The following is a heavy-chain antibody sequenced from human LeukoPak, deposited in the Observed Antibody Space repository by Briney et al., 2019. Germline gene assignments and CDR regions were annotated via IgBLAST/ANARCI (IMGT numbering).Heavy chain of an antibody. Sequence: PGGSLRLSCTASGFTFSTYEMNWVRQAPGKGLEWVSYISGSGYPIYYADSVKRRFTISRDNAKNSLYLQMNSLRAEDTAIYYCARVRGLEWLLKHLDSWGQGTLVTVSS. V-gene: IGHV3-48*03. D-gene: IGHD3-3*01. J-gene: IGHJ4*02. CDR1: GFTFSTYE. CDR3: ARVRGLEWLLKHLDS. CDR2: ISGSGYPI.